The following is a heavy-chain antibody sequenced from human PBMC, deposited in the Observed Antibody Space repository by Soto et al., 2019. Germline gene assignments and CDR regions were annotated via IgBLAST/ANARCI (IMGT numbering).Heavy chain of an antibody. Sequence: QVHLVQSGAEVKKPGASVKVSCKTSGYTFTRYGISWVRQAPGQGLEWMGWISGYDGRTNFAQKVQDRVTMTTDTSTRTVYMELRIRSSDDTAVYYCAREGDVPYYYYGMDVWGQGTTVTVSS. CDR1: GYTFTRYG. CDR2: ISGYDGRT. D-gene: IGHD2-21*02. V-gene: IGHV1-18*01. CDR3: AREGDVPYYYYGMDV. J-gene: IGHJ6*02.